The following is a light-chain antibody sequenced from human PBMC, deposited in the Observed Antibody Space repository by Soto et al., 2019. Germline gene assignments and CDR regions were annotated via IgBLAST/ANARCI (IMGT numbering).Light chain of an antibody. CDR2: GAS. J-gene: IGKJ5*01. Sequence: EIVLTQSPGTLSLSPGERATLSCRASQSVGSNYLAWYQQTPGQAPRLLIHGASTRATGIPDRFSGGGSGTDLTLTLSRLESEDSAVYYCHQYASSPLTFGQGTRLEIK. V-gene: IGKV3-20*01. CDR1: QSVGSNY. CDR3: HQYASSPLT.